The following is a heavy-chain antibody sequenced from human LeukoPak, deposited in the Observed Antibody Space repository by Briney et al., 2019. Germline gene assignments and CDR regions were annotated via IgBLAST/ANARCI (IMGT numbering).Heavy chain of an antibody. J-gene: IGHJ6*03. Sequence: SETPSLTCTVSGGSISSSSYYWGWIRQPPGKGLERIGSICYSGSTYYNPALKSRVTISVDTSKNQFSLKLSSVTAADTAVYYRICRSDYDILTGYVYYYYMDVWGKGTTVTVSS. D-gene: IGHD3-9*01. CDR2: ICYSGST. V-gene: IGHV4-39*05. CDR3: ICRSDYDILTGYVYYYYMDV. CDR1: GGSISSSSYY.